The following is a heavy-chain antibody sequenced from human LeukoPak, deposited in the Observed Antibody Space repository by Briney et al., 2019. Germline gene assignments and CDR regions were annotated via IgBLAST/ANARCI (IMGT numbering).Heavy chain of an antibody. J-gene: IGHJ4*02. CDR1: GFTFSSYA. Sequence: AGGSLRLSCAASGFTFSSYAMHWVRQAPGKGLEWVAVISYDGSNKYYADSVKGRFTISRDNSKNTLYLQMNSLRAEDTAVYYCAKGRDGVAVVEAATIFDPLLGLTPIDYWGQGTLVTVSS. V-gene: IGHV3-30*04. CDR3: AKGRDGVAVVEAATIFDPLLGLTPIDY. D-gene: IGHD2-15*01. CDR2: ISYDGSNK.